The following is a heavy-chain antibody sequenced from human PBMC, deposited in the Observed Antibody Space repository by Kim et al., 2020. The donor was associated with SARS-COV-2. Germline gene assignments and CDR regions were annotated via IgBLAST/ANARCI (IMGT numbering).Heavy chain of an antibody. Sequence: NPSLKWRVTISADTSKNQFSLKLGSVTAADTAVYYCAGGLSRGSRDAFDIWGQGTMVTVSS. J-gene: IGHJ3*02. V-gene: IGHV4-34*01. D-gene: IGHD3-16*01. CDR3: AGGLSRGSRDAFDI.